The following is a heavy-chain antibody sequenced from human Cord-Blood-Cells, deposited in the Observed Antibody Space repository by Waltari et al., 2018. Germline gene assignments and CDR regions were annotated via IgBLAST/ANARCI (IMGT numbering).Heavy chain of an antibody. CDR1: GFSLSTRGMC. Sequence: QVTLRESGPALVKPTQTLTLTCTFSGFSLSTRGMCVSWIRQPPGKALEWLALIDWDDDKYYSTSLKTRLTISKDTSKNQVVLTMTNMDPVDTATYYCARTARFLEWLLPDYWGQGTLVTVSS. D-gene: IGHD3-3*01. J-gene: IGHJ4*02. CDR2: IDWDDDK. V-gene: IGHV2-70*01. CDR3: ARTARFLEWLLPDY.